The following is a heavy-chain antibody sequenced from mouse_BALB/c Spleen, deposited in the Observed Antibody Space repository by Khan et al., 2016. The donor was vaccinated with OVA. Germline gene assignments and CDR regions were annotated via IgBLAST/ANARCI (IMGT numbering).Heavy chain of an antibody. CDR3: ARDRIDY. CDR2: INPTSGYT. CDR1: GYTFTSYW. Sequence: QVQLKESGAELAKPGASVKMSCKASGYTFTSYWMPWIKQRPGQGLEWIGYINPTSGYTDYNQKFKDKATLTADKSSSTAYMQLSSLTSDDSAVYYCARDRIDYWGQGTALTVSS. V-gene: IGHV1-7*01. J-gene: IGHJ2*01.